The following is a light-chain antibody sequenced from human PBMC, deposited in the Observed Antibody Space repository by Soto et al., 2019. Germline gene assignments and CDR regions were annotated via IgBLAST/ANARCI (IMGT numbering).Light chain of an antibody. V-gene: IGKV1-39*01. CDR3: EQSYSTTWT. CDR2: AAS. CDR1: QSIRNY. Sequence: DIQMTQSPSSLSASVGDRVTITCRASQSIRNYLNWYQQKPGKAPKVIIYAASSLQSGVPLRFSGSGSGTDFTLTISSLQPEDFATYYCEQSYSTTWTFGPGTKVDIK. J-gene: IGKJ1*01.